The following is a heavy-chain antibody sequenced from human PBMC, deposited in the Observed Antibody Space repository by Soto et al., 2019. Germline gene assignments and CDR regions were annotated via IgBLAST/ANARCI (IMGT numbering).Heavy chain of an antibody. V-gene: IGHV3-9*01. D-gene: IGHD5-12*01. CDR2: ISWNSGSI. CDR3: ARDRRGYSGYDFYFQH. Sequence: PGGSLRLSCAASGFTFDDYAMHWVRQAPGRGLEWVSGISWNSGSIGYADSVKGRFTISRDNSKNTLYLQMNSLRAEDTAVYYCARDRRGYSGYDFYFQHWGQGTLVTVSS. CDR1: GFTFDDYA. J-gene: IGHJ1*01.